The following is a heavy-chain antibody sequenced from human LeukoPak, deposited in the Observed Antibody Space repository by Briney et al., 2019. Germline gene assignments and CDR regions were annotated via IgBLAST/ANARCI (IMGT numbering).Heavy chain of an antibody. J-gene: IGHJ4*02. V-gene: IGHV4-38-2*02. D-gene: IGHD4-17*01. CDR1: GYSISSGYY. Sequence: SETLSLTCAVSGYSISSGYYWGWIRQPPGKGLEWIGSIYHSGSTYYNPSLKSRVTISVDTSRNQFSLKLTSVTAADTAVYYCAREDYGDYEMGLWGQGTLVTVSS. CDR3: AREDYGDYEMGL. CDR2: IYHSGST.